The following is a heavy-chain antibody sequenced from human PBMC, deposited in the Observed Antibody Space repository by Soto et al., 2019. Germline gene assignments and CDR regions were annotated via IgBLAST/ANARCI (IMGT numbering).Heavy chain of an antibody. D-gene: IGHD3-3*01. CDR1: GGSISSGGYY. CDR2: IYYSGST. CDR3: ARYSQRLRFLETKDADAFDI. V-gene: IGHV4-31*03. J-gene: IGHJ3*02. Sequence: SETLSLTCTVSGGSISSGGYYWSWIRQHPGKGLEWIGYIYYSGSTYYNPSLKSRVTISVDTSKNQFSLKLSSVTAADTAVYYCARYSQRLRFLETKDADAFDIWGQGTMVTVSS.